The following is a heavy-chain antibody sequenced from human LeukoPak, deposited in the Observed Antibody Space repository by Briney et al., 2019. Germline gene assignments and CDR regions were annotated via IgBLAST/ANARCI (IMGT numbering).Heavy chain of an antibody. CDR1: GGSIKNYY. D-gene: IGHD1-26*01. CDR2: VYNGGST. Sequence: SETLSLTCTVSGGSIKNYYWSWIRQPPGQGLEWIGYVYNGGSTNYNPSLKSRVTISGDTSNNQFSLKLTSVTAADTAVYYCASWLGARGDFDYWGQGTLVTVSS. CDR3: ASWLGARGDFDY. V-gene: IGHV4-59*08. J-gene: IGHJ4*02.